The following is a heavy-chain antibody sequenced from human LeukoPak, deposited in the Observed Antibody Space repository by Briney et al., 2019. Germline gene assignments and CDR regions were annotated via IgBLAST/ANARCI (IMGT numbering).Heavy chain of an antibody. V-gene: IGHV3-33*01. CDR1: GFTFSSYG. J-gene: IGHJ1*01. D-gene: IGHD5-24*01. CDR2: IWYDGSNK. CDR3: ARGDGYNDAEYLQH. Sequence: GRSLRLSCAASGFTFSSYGMHWVRRAPGKGLEWVAVIWYDGSNKYYEYSVKGRFTISRDNSKKPLYLQMNSLRVEDTAVYYCARGDGYNDAEYLQHWGQGTLVTVS.